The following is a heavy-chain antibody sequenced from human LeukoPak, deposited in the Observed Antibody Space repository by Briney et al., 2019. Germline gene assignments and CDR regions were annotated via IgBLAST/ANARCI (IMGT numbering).Heavy chain of an antibody. CDR2: ISGSGGST. CDR3: ARVPAATRGY. V-gene: IGHV3-23*01. CDR1: GFTFSSYA. Sequence: PGASLRLSCVASGFTFSSYAMSWVRQAPGKGLEWVSRISGSGGSTYYADSVKGRFTISRDSSKNTLYLQMNSLRAEDTAVYYCARVPAATRGYWGQGTLVTVSS. J-gene: IGHJ4*02. D-gene: IGHD2-15*01.